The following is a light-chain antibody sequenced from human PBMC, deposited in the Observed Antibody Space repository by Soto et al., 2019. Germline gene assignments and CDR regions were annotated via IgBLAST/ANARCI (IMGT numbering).Light chain of an antibody. CDR3: QQRSNSIFT. V-gene: IGKV3-11*01. J-gene: IGKJ3*01. CDR1: QSVGNY. CDR2: DAS. Sequence: EVVLTQSPATLSLSPGEGATLSCRASQSVGNYLAWYQQRPGQAPRLLIYDASSRATGIPARFSGSWSGTEFTLTITSLEPEDFAVYYCQQRSNSIFTFGPGTIVDIK.